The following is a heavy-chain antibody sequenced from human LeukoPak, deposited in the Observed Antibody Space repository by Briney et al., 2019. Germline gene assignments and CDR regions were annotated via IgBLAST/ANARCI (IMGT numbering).Heavy chain of an antibody. V-gene: IGHV3-7*01. CDR2: IKQDGSVK. J-gene: IGHJ1*01. D-gene: IGHD3-22*01. Sequence: PGGSLRLSCAASGFTFSTYWMSRVRQAPGKGLEWVANIKQDGSVKYYVDSVKGRFTISRDNAKNSLYLQMNSLRAEDTAVYYCARAETNYYDSSGYYSDEYFQHWGQGTLVTFSS. CDR1: GFTFSTYW. CDR3: ARAETNYYDSSGYYSDEYFQH.